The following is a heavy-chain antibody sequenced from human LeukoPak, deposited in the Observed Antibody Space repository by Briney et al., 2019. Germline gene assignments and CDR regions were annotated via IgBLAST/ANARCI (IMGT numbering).Heavy chain of an antibody. D-gene: IGHD2-2*01. CDR3: ARVVPAPRNWFDP. CDR1: GGSISSYY. CDR2: IYYSGST. V-gene: IGHV4-59*01. J-gene: IGHJ5*02. Sequence: TLSLTCTVSGGSISSYYRSWIRQPPGKGLEWVGYIYYSGSTNYNHSLKSRVTISVDTSKNQFSLKLSSVTAADTAVYYCARVVPAPRNWFDPWGQGTLVTVSS.